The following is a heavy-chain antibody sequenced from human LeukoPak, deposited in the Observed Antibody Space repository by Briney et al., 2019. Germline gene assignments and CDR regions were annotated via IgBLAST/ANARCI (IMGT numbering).Heavy chain of an antibody. CDR1: GGSISSYY. V-gene: IGHV4-59*08. J-gene: IGHJ4*02. CDR2: IYYSGST. CDR3: ARGLLGSSSSDY. D-gene: IGHD6-6*01. Sequence: AETLSLTCTVSGGSISSYYWSWIRQPPGKGLEWIGYIYYSGSTTYNPSLRSRVTISVDTSKNQFSLKLSSVTAADTAVYYCARGLLGSSSSDYWGQGTLVTVSS.